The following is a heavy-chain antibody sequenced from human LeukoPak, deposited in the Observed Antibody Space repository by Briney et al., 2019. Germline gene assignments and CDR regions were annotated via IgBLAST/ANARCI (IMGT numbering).Heavy chain of an antibody. Sequence: SETLSLTCTVSGGSISSYYWSWIRQPPGKGLEWIGYMYYSGSTNYNPSLKSRVTISVDTSKNQFSLKLSSVTAADTAVYYCASLYSGSYDTGSFDYFNYWGQGTLVTVSS. CDR3: ASLYSGSYDTGSFDYFNY. V-gene: IGHV4-59*01. CDR1: GGSISSYY. CDR2: MYYSGST. D-gene: IGHD1-26*01. J-gene: IGHJ4*02.